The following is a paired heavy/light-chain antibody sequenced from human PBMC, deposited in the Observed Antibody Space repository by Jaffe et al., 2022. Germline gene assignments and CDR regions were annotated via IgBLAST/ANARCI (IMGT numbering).Heavy chain of an antibody. CDR3: ARIRCSGGNCYPFDY. CDR2: IFSNDEK. Sequence: QVTLKESGPVLVKPTETLTLTCTVSGFSLRNGRMGVSWIRQPPGKALEWLAHIFSNDEKSYSTSLKSRLTISKDISKSQVVLTMTDMDPVDTATYYCARIRCSGGNCYPFDYWGQGTLVTVSS. J-gene: IGHJ4*02. CDR1: GFSLRNGRMG. D-gene: IGHD2-15*01. V-gene: IGHV2-26*01.
Light chain of an antibody. V-gene: IGKV1-5*03. Sequence: DIQMTQSPSTLSASVGDRVIITCRASQSISNWLAWYQQKPGKAPKLLIYKASNLESGVPSRFSGSASGTEFTLTISSLQPDDFATYYCQQYNSYSVTFGQGTKLEIK. CDR2: KAS. J-gene: IGKJ2*01. CDR1: QSISNW. CDR3: QQYNSYSVT.